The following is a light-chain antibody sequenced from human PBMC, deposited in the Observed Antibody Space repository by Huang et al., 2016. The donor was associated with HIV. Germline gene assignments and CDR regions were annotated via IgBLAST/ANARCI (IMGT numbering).Light chain of an antibody. V-gene: IGKV1-9*01. CDR2: GAY. CDR3: QQLNGYIT. Sequence: IQLTQSPSSLSASVGDRVIITCRASQGISNHLAWYQQKPGKAPKLLIYGAYTLQRGVPSRVSGSGAGTDFTLTISGLQPEDFATYYCQQLNGYITFGPGTKVDIK. CDR1: QGISNH. J-gene: IGKJ3*01.